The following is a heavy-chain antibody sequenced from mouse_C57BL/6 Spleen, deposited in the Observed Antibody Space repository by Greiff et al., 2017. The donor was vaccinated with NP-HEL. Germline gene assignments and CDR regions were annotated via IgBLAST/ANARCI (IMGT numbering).Heavy chain of an antibody. CDR1: GFTFSDYG. Sequence: EVMLVESGGGLVKPGGSLKLSCAASGFTFSDYGMHWVRQAPEKGLEWVAYISSGSSTIYYADTVQGRFTISRDNAKNTLFLQMTSLRSEDTAVYYCGRGGTRDYFDYWGQGTTLTVSS. D-gene: IGHD3-3*01. J-gene: IGHJ2*01. V-gene: IGHV5-17*01. CDR3: GRGGTRDYFDY. CDR2: ISSGSSTI.